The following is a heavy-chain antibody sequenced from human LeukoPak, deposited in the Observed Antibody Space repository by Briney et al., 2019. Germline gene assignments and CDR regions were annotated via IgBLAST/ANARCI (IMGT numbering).Heavy chain of an antibody. V-gene: IGHV4-34*01. J-gene: IGHJ2*01. Sequence: SETLSLTCAVYGGSFSGYYWSWIRQPPGEGLEWIGEINHSGSTNYNPSLKSRVTISVDTSKNQFSLKLSSVTAADTAVYYCARQHSIPRYCSSTSCWNWYFDLWGRGTLVTVSS. CDR1: GGSFSGYY. CDR3: ARQHSIPRYCSSTSCWNWYFDL. CDR2: INHSGST. D-gene: IGHD2-2*01.